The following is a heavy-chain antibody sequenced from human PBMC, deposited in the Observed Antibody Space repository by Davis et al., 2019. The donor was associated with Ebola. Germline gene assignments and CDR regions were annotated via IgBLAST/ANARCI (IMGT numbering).Heavy chain of an antibody. CDR1: GVSINTDSYY. CDR3: GRQRRNQLIPGAGGFDP. CDR2: INHSGST. D-gene: IGHD1-1*01. Sequence: MPSETLSLTCTVSGVSINTDSYYWGWIRQPPGKGLEWIGEINHSGSTNYNPSLKSRVTISVDTSKNQFTLMVTSLTAGDSGVYYCGRQRRNQLIPGAGGFDPWGQGTRIIVSS. V-gene: IGHV4-39*01. J-gene: IGHJ5*02.